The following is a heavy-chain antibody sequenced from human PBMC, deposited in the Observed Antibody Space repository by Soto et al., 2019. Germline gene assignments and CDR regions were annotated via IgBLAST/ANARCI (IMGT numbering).Heavy chain of an antibody. D-gene: IGHD1-26*01. V-gene: IGHV1-18*04. J-gene: IGHJ5*02. CDR2: ISAYNGDT. CDR3: ARPGTPIRARSCFDT. Sequence: ASVKVSCKASGYTFTSYGVSWVRQAPGQGLEWVGWISAYNGDTNYAQNFQGRVTMTTDTSTSTAYMEVRSLRSDDTAVYYCARPGTPIRARSCFDTWGQGTLVTVSS. CDR1: GYTFTSYG.